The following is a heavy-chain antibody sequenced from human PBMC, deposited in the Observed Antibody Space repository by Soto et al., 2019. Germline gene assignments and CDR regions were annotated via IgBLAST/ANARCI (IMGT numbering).Heavy chain of an antibody. D-gene: IGHD3-10*01. J-gene: IGHJ4*02. Sequence: EVQLLESGGGLVQPGGSLRVSCAASGFAFNIYAMSWVRQAPGKGLEWVSVISGSADSTNYADFVKGRFTISRDNSKNTVYLQMNSLRVEDTAVYYCAKDRNHYGSGSYFDYWGQGTLVTVSS. CDR3: AKDRNHYGSGSYFDY. V-gene: IGHV3-23*01. CDR1: GFAFNIYA. CDR2: ISGSADST.